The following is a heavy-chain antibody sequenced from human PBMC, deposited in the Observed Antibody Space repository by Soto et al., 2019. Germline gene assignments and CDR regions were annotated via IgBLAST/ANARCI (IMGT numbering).Heavy chain of an antibody. CDR3: ARQGSNGAYYYYGMDA. CDR1: GYRFSSYW. J-gene: IGHJ6*02. V-gene: IGHV5-51*01. D-gene: IGHD2-8*01. Sequence: GESLKISCKGSGYRFSSYWIAWVRQMPGTGLEWMGIIYPGDSDTIYSPSFQGQVTFSADKSTSTAYLQWSSLKASDSAMYYCARQGSNGAYYYYGMDAWGQGTTVTVSS. CDR2: IYPGDSDT.